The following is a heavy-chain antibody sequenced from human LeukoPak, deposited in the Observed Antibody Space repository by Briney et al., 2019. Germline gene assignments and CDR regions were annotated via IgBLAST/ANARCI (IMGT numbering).Heavy chain of an antibody. J-gene: IGHJ2*01. V-gene: IGHV1-24*01. CDR3: ATDGPTWYFDL. Sequence: ASVKVSCKASGYTFTGYYMHWVRQAPGKGLEWMGGFDPEDGETIYAQKFQGRVTMTEDTSTDTAYMELSSLRSEDTAVYYCATDGPTWYFDLWGRGTLVTVSS. CDR1: GYTFTGYY. CDR2: FDPEDGET.